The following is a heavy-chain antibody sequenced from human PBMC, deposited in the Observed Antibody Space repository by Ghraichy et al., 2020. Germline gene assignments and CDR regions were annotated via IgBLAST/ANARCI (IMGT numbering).Heavy chain of an antibody. Sequence: GGSLRLSCAASGFTFPNYAMTWVRQAPRKGLEWVSGISDGGGSTYYADSVKGRFIISRDDSKNTLYLQMNSLRVEDTAIYYCAKGFCTSTSCYPSYWGQGTPVTVSS. J-gene: IGHJ4*02. D-gene: IGHD2-2*01. V-gene: IGHV3-23*01. CDR2: ISDGGGST. CDR1: GFTFPNYA. CDR3: AKGFCTSTSCYPSY.